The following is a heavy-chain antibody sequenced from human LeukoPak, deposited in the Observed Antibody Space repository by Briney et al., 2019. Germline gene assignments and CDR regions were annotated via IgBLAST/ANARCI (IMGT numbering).Heavy chain of an antibody. Sequence: GGSLRLSCAVSGFTFSSYGMSWVRQAPGKGLEWVSAISGSGGRTYYADSVKGRFITSRDNSKNTLYLQMNSLRAEDTAVYYCGKDDYGDYSSVDIDYWGQGTLVTVSS. CDR1: GFTFSSYG. V-gene: IGHV3-23*01. CDR3: GKDDYGDYSSVDIDY. CDR2: ISGSGGRT. J-gene: IGHJ4*02. D-gene: IGHD4-17*01.